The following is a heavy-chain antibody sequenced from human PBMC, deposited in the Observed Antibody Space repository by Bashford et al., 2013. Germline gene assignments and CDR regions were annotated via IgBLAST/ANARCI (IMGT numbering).Heavy chain of an antibody. CDR3: ARERSMAALRWFDP. J-gene: IGHJ5*02. V-gene: IGHV4-59*01. D-gene: IGHD6-6*01. CDR1: GDSISSYS. CDR2: IYYSGST. Sequence: SSETLSLTCNVSGDSISSYSWSWVRQPPGKGLEWIGYIYYSGSTKYNPALRSRVTMSVDTARNQFSLKLYSVTAADTAVYYCARERSMAALRWFDPWGQGTLVTVSS.